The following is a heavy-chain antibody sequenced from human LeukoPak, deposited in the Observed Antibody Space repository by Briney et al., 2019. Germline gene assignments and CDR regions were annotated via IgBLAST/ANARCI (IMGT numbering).Heavy chain of an antibody. J-gene: IGHJ4*02. CDR2: IYHSGST. Sequence: KSSETLSLTCTVSGGSISTYYWSWIRQPPGKGLEWIGYIYHSGSTKYYPSLKSRVTISVDTSQNQFSLKLSSVTAADTAVYYCARDGYSGSDALWGQGTLVTVSS. V-gene: IGHV4-59*01. D-gene: IGHD5-12*01. CDR3: ARDGYSGSDAL. CDR1: GGSISTYY.